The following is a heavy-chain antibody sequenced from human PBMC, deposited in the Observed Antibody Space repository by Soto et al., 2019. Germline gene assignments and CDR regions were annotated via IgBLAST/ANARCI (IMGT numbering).Heavy chain of an antibody. Sequence: SVKVSCKASGGTFSSYAISWVRQAPGQGLEWMGGIIPIFGTANYAQKFQGRVTITADESTSTAYMELSSLRSEDTAVYYCARDSSSYNYYYYYGMDVWGQGTTVTVSS. D-gene: IGHD6-13*01. J-gene: IGHJ6*02. CDR1: GGTFSSYA. CDR2: IIPIFGTA. V-gene: IGHV1-69*13. CDR3: ARDSSSYNYYYYYGMDV.